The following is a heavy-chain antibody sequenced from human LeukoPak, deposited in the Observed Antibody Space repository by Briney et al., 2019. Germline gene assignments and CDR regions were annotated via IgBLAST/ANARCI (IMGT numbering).Heavy chain of an antibody. D-gene: IGHD6-13*01. CDR2: LYHSGTP. V-gene: IGHV4-59*08. Sequence: SETLSLTCTVSGGSISSYYWGWIRQPPGKGLEWIGYLYHSGTPRYNPSLKSRVTISADTSKNQFSLKLSSTTAADTAVYYCARRRGRKPQLVYFDYWGQGTLATVSS. CDR3: ARRRGRKPQLVYFDY. J-gene: IGHJ4*02. CDR1: GGSISSYY.